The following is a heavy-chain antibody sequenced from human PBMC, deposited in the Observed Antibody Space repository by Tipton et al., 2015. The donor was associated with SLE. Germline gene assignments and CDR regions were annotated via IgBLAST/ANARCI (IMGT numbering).Heavy chain of an antibody. D-gene: IGHD3-16*02. CDR2: VSGSGLRT. V-gene: IGHV3-23*01. CDR1: GFTFSSYA. CDR3: AKDREDHHHVWGNYRSPREDGFDI. Sequence: SLRLSCAASGFTFSSYAMAWVRQAPGKGLEWVSAVSGSGLRTYYADSVTGRFTISRDSSTNTLFLHMSSLRVEDTAVYYCAKDREDHHHVWGNYRSPREDGFDIWGQGTMVTVSS. J-gene: IGHJ3*02.